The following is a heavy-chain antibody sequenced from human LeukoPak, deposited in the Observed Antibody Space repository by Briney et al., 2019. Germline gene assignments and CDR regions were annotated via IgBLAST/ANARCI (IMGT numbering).Heavy chain of an antibody. J-gene: IGHJ6*03. CDR3: ATRGYSYGRYYYYMDV. D-gene: IGHD5-18*01. V-gene: IGHV1-8*01. Sequence: ASVKVSCKASGYTFTSYDINWVRQATGQGLEWMGWMNPNSGNTGYAQKFQGRVTMTRNTSISTAYMELSSLRSEDTAVYYCATRGYSYGRYYYYMDVWGKGTTVTVSS. CDR1: GYTFTSYD. CDR2: MNPNSGNT.